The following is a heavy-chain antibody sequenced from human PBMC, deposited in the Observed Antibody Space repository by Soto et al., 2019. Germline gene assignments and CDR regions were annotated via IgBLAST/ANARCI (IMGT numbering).Heavy chain of an antibody. CDR1: GFTFSTYA. J-gene: IGHJ4*02. Sequence: GSLRLSCAASGFTFSTYAMIWVRQAPGKGLEWVSVITGSGGSTYYADSVKGRFTISRDTSKNTLFLQMNSLRAEDTAVYYCAKDRYGDYGGIDYWGQGP. CDR2: ITGSGGST. CDR3: AKDRYGDYGGIDY. D-gene: IGHD4-17*01. V-gene: IGHV3-23*01.